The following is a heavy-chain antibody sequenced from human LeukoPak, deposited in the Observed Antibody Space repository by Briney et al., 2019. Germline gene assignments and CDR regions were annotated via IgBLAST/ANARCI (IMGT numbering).Heavy chain of an antibody. CDR1: GYTFTSYY. J-gene: IGHJ3*02. CDR2: INPSGGST. D-gene: IGHD3-22*01. V-gene: IGHV1-46*01. Sequence: ASVKVSCKAPGYTFTSYYMHWVRQAPGQGLEWMGIINPSGGSTSYAQKFQGRVTMTRDTSTSTVYMELSSLRSEDTAVYYCARSPNTYYYDSGEDAFDIWGQGTMVTVSS. CDR3: ARSPNTYYYDSGEDAFDI.